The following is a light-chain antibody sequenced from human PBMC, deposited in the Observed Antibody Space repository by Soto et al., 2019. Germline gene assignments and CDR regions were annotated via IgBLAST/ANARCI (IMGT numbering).Light chain of an antibody. CDR2: GAS. V-gene: IGKV3D-15*01. J-gene: IGKJ1*01. CDR3: QQYNNWPPWT. Sequence: EIVMTQSPDTLSVSPGERATLSCRASQSVNNNLAWYQQKPGQAPRLLIYGASTRATGIPARFSGSASGTEFTLTISNLKAEDFAVYHCQQYNNWPPWTFGQGTKVEIK. CDR1: QSVNNN.